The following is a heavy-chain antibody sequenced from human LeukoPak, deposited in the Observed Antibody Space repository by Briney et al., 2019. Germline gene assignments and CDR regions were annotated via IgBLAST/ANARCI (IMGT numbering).Heavy chain of an antibody. V-gene: IGHV3-30-3*01. CDR2: ISYDGSKK. CDR3: ARPCSGGSCYSGSDWYFDL. CDR1: GFTFSNYA. D-gene: IGHD2-15*01. Sequence: PGRSLRLSCEASGFTFSNYAMHWVRQAPGKGLEWVALISYDGSKKYYADSVKGRFTISRDNSKNTLYLQTNSLRAEDTAVCSCARPCSGGSCYSGSDWYFDLWGRGTLVSVSS. J-gene: IGHJ2*01.